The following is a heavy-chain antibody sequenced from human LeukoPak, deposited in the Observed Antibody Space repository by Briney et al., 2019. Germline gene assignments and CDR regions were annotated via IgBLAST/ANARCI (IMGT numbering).Heavy chain of an antibody. Sequence: ASVKVSCKASGYTFTSYGISWVRQAPGQGLEWMGWISAYNGNTNYAQKLQGRVTMTTDTSTSTAYMELRSLRSEDTAVYYCARAWPRDCSSTSCHDAFDIWGQGTMVTVSS. J-gene: IGHJ3*02. CDR2: ISAYNGNT. CDR3: ARAWPRDCSSTSCHDAFDI. D-gene: IGHD2-2*01. V-gene: IGHV1-18*01. CDR1: GYTFTSYG.